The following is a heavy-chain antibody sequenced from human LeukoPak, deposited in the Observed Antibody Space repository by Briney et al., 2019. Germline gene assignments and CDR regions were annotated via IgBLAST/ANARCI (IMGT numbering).Heavy chain of an antibody. Sequence: PGRSLRLSCAASGFTFSSYGMHWVRQAPGKGLEWVAVIRYDGSNKYYGDSVKGRFTISRDNSKNTLYLQMNSLRAEDTAVYYCARALSAMVPDYWGQETLVTVSS. CDR2: IRYDGSNK. D-gene: IGHD5-18*01. V-gene: IGHV3-33*01. J-gene: IGHJ4*02. CDR3: ARALSAMVPDY. CDR1: GFTFSSYG.